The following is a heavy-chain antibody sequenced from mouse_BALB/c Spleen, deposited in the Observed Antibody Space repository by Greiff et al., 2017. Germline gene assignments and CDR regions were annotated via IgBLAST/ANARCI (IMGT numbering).Heavy chain of an antibody. CDR1: GFTFSSYA. D-gene: IGHD2-4*01. Sequence: EVQLVESGGGLVKPGGSLKLSCAASGFTFSSYAMSWVRQTPEKRLEWVASISSGGSTYYPDSVKGRFTISRDNARNILYLQMSSLRSEDTAMYYCARALYDYPAWFAYWGQGTLVTVSA. J-gene: IGHJ3*01. CDR3: ARALYDYPAWFAY. CDR2: ISSGGST. V-gene: IGHV5-6-5*01.